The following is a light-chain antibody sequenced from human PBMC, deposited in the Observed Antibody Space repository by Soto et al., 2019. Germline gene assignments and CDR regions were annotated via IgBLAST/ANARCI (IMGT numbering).Light chain of an antibody. V-gene: IGKV3-15*01. CDR1: QSISSY. J-gene: IGKJ1*01. CDR3: HQVNDWPRGT. CDR2: GAS. Sequence: EIVMTQSPATLSVSPGERATLSCRASQSISSYLAWYQQKPDQAPRLLIYGASTRATDIPARFSGGGSGAEFTLTINCLQSEDVAVYYCHQVNDWPRGTFGQGTKVEVK.